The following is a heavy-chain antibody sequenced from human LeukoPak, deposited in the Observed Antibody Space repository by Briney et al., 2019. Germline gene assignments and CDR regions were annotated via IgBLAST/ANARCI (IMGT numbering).Heavy chain of an antibody. D-gene: IGHD6-19*01. V-gene: IGHV3-64D*06. CDR1: GFTFSSYT. CDR3: VKDLGGWFSDY. Sequence: GSLRLSCSASGFTFSSYTMHWVRQAPGKGLEYVSAISSNGGSTYYADSVKGRFTISRDNSKNTLYLQMSSLRAEDTAVYYCVKDLGGWFSDYWGQGTLVTVSS. J-gene: IGHJ4*02. CDR2: ISSNGGST.